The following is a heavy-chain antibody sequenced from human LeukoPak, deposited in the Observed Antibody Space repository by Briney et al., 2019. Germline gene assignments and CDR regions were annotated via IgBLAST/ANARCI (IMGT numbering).Heavy chain of an antibody. J-gene: IGHJ6*02. CDR3: ARCIAAAGTTRDGMDV. V-gene: IGHV3-48*02. CDR1: GFTFSSYS. CDR2: ISSSSSTI. Sequence: GGSLRLSCAASGFTFSSYSMNWVRQAPGKGLEWVSYISSSSSTIYYADSVKGRFTISRDSAKNSLYLQMNSLRDEDTAVYYCARCIAAAGTTRDGMDVWGQGTTVTVSS. D-gene: IGHD6-13*01.